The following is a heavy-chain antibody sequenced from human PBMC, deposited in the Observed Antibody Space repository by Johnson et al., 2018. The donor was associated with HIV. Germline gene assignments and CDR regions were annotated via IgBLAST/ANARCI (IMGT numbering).Heavy chain of an antibody. CDR3: AREGEGYSSSWYDAFDI. D-gene: IGHD6-13*01. V-gene: IGHV3-30*04. Sequence: QVQLLQSGGRVVQPVWSLILSSPASGFTFSSSSIHCVPQAPCMVLAWVAVISYYGSNKYYAYSVRVLFTISRDNSKNTLYLQMNSLRAEDTAVYYCAREGEGYSSSWYDAFDIWGQGTMVTVSS. J-gene: IGHJ3*02. CDR1: GFTFSSSS. CDR2: ISYYGSNK.